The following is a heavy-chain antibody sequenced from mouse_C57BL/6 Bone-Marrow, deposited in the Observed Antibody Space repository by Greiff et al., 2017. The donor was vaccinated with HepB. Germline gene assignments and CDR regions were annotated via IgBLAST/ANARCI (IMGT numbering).Heavy chain of an antibody. CDR2: IDPNSGGT. V-gene: IGHV1-72*01. CDR3: AGPIYYDYDATFYWYFDV. J-gene: IGHJ1*03. Sequence: QVRLQQPGAELVKPGASVKLSCKASGYTFTSYWMHWVKQRPGRGLEWIGRIDPNSGGTKYNEKFKSKATLTVDKPSSTAYMQLSSLTSEDSAVYYCAGPIYYDYDATFYWYFDVWGTGTTVTVSS. D-gene: IGHD2-4*01. CDR1: GYTFTSYW.